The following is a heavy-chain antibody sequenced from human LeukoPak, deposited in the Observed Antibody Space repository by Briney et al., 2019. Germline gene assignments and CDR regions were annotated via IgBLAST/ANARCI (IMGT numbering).Heavy chain of an antibody. Sequence: GRSLRLSCAASGFTFSSYAMHRVRQAPGKGLEWVAVISYDGSNKYYADSVKGRFTISRDNSKNTLYLQMNSLRAEDTAVYYCAREALFCSGGSCYSELDYWGQGTLVTVSS. CDR1: GFTFSSYA. CDR3: AREALFCSGGSCYSELDY. V-gene: IGHV3-30-3*01. D-gene: IGHD2-15*01. J-gene: IGHJ4*02. CDR2: ISYDGSNK.